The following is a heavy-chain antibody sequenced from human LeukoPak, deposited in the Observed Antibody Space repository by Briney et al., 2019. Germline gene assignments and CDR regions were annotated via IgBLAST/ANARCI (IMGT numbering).Heavy chain of an antibody. D-gene: IGHD3-10*01. Sequence: GGSLRLSCAASGFTFSNAWMSWVRQTPGKGLEWVGRIKSKTDGGTTDYAAPVKGRFTISRDDSKNTLYVQMNSLKTEDTAVYYCTTGPYDYGSGTYYHWGQGTLVTVSS. V-gene: IGHV3-15*01. CDR1: GFTFSNAW. J-gene: IGHJ4*02. CDR2: IKSKTDGGTT. CDR3: TTGPYDYGSGTYYH.